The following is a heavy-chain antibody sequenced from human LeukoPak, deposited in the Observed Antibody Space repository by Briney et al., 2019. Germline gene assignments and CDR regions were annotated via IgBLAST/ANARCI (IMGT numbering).Heavy chain of an antibody. D-gene: IGHD2-8*01. Sequence: SGGSLRLSCAASGFTFSRYSMNWVRQAPGKGPEWVSSFNSRGSDKYYADSVEGRFTISRDNAKNSLFLQMNSLRAEDTAVYYCAREGSIVPHQDLDYWGQGTLVTVSS. CDR3: AREGSIVPHQDLDY. CDR2: FNSRGSDK. J-gene: IGHJ4*02. V-gene: IGHV3-21*01. CDR1: GFTFSRYS.